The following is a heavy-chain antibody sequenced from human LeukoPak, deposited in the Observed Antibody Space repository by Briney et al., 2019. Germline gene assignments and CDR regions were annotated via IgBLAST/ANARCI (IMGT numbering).Heavy chain of an antibody. CDR3: ARSIVLSPAAPYIWFDP. D-gene: IGHD2-2*01. V-gene: IGHV3-7*03. CDR1: GLTFANSW. CDR2: IRQDGRDM. J-gene: IGHJ5*02. Sequence: GGSLRLSCAASGLTFANSWMIWVRQAPGKGLEWVANIRQDGRDMRYVDSVRGRFTISRDNAKNSLYLQMNSLRDEDTAVYYCARSIVLSPAAPYIWFDPWGQGTLVTVSS.